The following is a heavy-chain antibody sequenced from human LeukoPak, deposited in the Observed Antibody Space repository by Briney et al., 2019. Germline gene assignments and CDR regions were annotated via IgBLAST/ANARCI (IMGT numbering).Heavy chain of an antibody. D-gene: IGHD7-27*01. J-gene: IGHJ5*02. CDR3: ARGARTGDVLNWLDP. CDR1: GGSFGGYY. Sequence: SETLSLTCAVSGGSFGGYYWSWIRQPPGKGLEWIGEINHSGSTNYNPSLKSRVTMSVDTSKNQFSLRLSSVPAADTAVYYCARGARTGDVLNWLDPWGQGTLVTVSS. CDR2: INHSGST. V-gene: IGHV4-34*01.